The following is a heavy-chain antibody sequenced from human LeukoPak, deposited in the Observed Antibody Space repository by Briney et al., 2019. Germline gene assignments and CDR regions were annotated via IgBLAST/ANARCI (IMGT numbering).Heavy chain of an antibody. Sequence: SQTLSLTCTVSGGSISSGDYYWSWIRQPPGKGLEWIGEINHSGSTNYNPSLKRRVTISVDTSKNQFSLKLSSVTAADTAVYYCARRRGLSRGLYYFDYWGQGTLVTVSS. V-gene: IGHV4-30-4*08. D-gene: IGHD3-10*01. J-gene: IGHJ4*02. CDR2: INHSGST. CDR1: GGSISSGDYY. CDR3: ARRRGLSRGLYYFDY.